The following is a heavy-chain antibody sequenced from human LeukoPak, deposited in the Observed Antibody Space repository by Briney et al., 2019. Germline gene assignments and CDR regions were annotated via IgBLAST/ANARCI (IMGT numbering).Heavy chain of an antibody. J-gene: IGHJ4*02. CDR3: ARGLTTRFFDY. D-gene: IGHD4-11*01. CDR2: INHSGST. CDR1: GGSISSYY. Sequence: SETLSLTCTVSGGSISSYYWSWIRQPPGKGLEWIGEINHSGSTNYNPSLKSRVTISVDTSKNQFSLKLSSVTAADTAVYYCARGLTTRFFDYWGQGTLVTVSS. V-gene: IGHV4-34*01.